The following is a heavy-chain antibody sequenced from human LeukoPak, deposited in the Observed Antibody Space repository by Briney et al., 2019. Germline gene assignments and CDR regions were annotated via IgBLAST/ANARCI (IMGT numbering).Heavy chain of an antibody. D-gene: IGHD3-22*01. J-gene: IGHJ4*02. CDR2: MNPNSGNT. Sequence: ASVKVSCKASGYTFTSYDINWVRQATGQGLEWMGWMNPNSGNTGYAQKFQGRVTITRNTSISTAYMELSSLRSEDTAVYYCARINDYYDSSGYYLEDYWGQGTLVTVSS. CDR3: ARINDYYDSSGYYLEDY. CDR1: GYTFTSYD. V-gene: IGHV1-8*03.